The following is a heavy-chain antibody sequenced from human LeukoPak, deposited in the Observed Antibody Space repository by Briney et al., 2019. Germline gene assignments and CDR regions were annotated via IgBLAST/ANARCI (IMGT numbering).Heavy chain of an antibody. CDR1: GFSFSDSL. CDR2: INKDGSVK. V-gene: IGHV3-7*01. D-gene: IGHD7-27*01. CDR3: ATYTNWVAGDV. J-gene: IGHJ6*02. Sequence: GVSLRLSYGASGFSFSDSLLRWARQAPGKGLEWVADINKDGSVKEYVISVKGRFNISRDNAKNSLYLEMDSLRAEDTAVYYCATYTNWVAGDVWGQGTTVSVSS.